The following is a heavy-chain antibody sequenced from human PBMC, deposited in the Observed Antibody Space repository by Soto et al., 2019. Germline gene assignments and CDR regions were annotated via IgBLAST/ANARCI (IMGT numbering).Heavy chain of an antibody. V-gene: IGHV3-30*03. CDR2: ISYDENNQ. Sequence: QVQLVESGGGVVQPGKSLRLSCVASGFTFSNYGMQWVRQAPDKGLEWVAVISYDENNQYYADSVKGRLTISRDNSKNTLYLEVDSLRPVDTAVYYCARSLGGSSYYVADYWGQGSLVTVSS. J-gene: IGHJ4*02. CDR1: GFTFSNYG. D-gene: IGHD1-26*01. CDR3: ARSLGGSSYYVADY.